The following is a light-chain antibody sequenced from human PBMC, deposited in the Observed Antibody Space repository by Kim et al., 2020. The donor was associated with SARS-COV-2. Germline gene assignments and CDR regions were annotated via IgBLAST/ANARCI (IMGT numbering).Light chain of an antibody. CDR1: QSITNY. J-gene: IGKJ2*01. CDR3: QQSYRTPYT. Sequence: SASVGDRVTSTCRASQSITNYLNWYQLKPGKAPKLLIYAASSLQSGVPSRFSGSGSGTEFTLTISSLQREDFATYYCQQSYRTPYTSGQGTKLEI. CDR2: AAS. V-gene: IGKV1-39*01.